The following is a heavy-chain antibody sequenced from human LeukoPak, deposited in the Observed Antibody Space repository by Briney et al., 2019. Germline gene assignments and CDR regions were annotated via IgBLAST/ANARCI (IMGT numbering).Heavy chain of an antibody. V-gene: IGHV4-31*03. Sequence: PSETLSLTRTVSGGSISSGGYYWSWIRQHPGKGLEWIGYIYYSGSTYYNPSLKSRVTISVDTSKNQFSLKLSSVTAADTAVYYCARDRGEYCSGGSCYSNWFDPWGQGTLVTVSS. CDR3: ARDRGEYCSGGSCYSNWFDP. J-gene: IGHJ5*02. CDR2: IYYSGST. CDR1: GGSISSGGYY. D-gene: IGHD2-15*01.